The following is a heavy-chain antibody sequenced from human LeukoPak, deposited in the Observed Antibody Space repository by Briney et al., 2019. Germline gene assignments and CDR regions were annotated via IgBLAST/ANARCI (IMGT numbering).Heavy chain of an antibody. CDR2: ITSSSSYK. CDR1: GFTFSSYG. J-gene: IGHJ2*01. V-gene: IGHV3-21*04. Sequence: PGGSLRLSCAASGFTFSSYGMHWVRQAPGKGLEWVSSITSSSSYKYYADSVKGRFTISRDNSKNTLYLQMNSLRAEDTAVYYCARVDSSGYIYWYLDLWGRGILLTVSS. CDR3: ARVDSSGYIYWYLDL. D-gene: IGHD3-22*01.